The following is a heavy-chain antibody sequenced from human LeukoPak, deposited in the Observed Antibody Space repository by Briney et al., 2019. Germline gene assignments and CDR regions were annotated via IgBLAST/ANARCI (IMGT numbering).Heavy chain of an antibody. CDR3: AKDQLRITMIGYAFDI. J-gene: IGHJ3*02. CDR1: RSTFSSYG. D-gene: IGHD3-22*01. CDR2: IRYDGSNE. V-gene: IGHV3-30*02. Sequence: GGSLRLSCAASRSTFSSYGMHWVRQAPGKGLEWVAFIRYDGSNEYYADSVKGRFTISRDNSKNTVYLQMNSLRAEDTAVYYCAKDQLRITMIGYAFDIWGQGTMVTVSS.